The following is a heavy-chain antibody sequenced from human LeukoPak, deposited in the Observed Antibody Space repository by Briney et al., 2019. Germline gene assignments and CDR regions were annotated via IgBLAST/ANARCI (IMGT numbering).Heavy chain of an antibody. V-gene: IGHV3-23*01. CDR3: VKTNTGSLWDPLF. CDR2: ISASGSSP. Sequence: GGSLRPSCAASGFTFSDYVMSWVRQAPGKGLEWVSTISASGSSPFYADSVKGRVTISRDNSKNALSLQMNSLRAEDTAIYYCVKTNTGSLWDPLFWGQGTLVTVSS. D-gene: IGHD1-26*01. CDR1: GFTFSDYV. J-gene: IGHJ4*02.